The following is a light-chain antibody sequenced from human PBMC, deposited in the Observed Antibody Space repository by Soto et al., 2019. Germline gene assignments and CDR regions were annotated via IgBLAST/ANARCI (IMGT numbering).Light chain of an antibody. Sequence: EVVLTQSPATLSLSPGERATLSCRASQSVRTSLAWYQHKPGQAPRLVIYDASLRANGVPARFGGSGSGTDFTLTINSLEPEDFAVYYCQQRNVWPTITFGQGTRLEIX. V-gene: IGKV3-11*01. J-gene: IGKJ5*01. CDR3: QQRNVWPTIT. CDR1: QSVRTS. CDR2: DAS.